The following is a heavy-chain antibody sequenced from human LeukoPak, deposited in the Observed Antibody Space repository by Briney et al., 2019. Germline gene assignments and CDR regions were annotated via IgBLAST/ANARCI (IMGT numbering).Heavy chain of an antibody. CDR2: IIPIFGTA. CDR3: ARDRLTYYDSSGYYYDPFDY. CDR1: GGTFSSYA. V-gene: IGHV1-69*05. J-gene: IGHJ4*02. Sequence: SVKVSCKACGGTFSSYAISWVRQAPGQGLEWMGRIIPIFGTANYARKFQGRVTITTDESTSTAYMELSSLRSEDTAVYYCARDRLTYYDSSGYYYDPFDYWGQGTLVTVSS. D-gene: IGHD3-22*01.